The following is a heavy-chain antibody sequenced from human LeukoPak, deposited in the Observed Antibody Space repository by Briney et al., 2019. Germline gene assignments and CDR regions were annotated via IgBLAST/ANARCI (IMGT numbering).Heavy chain of an antibody. CDR2: INPNSGGT. CDR3: ARAHLYGGYYDSSGYYY. V-gene: IGHV1-2*02. J-gene: IGHJ4*02. Sequence: ASVKVSCKASGYTFTGYYMHWVRQAPGQGLEWMGWINPNSGGTNYAQKFQGRVTMTRDTSISTAYMELSRLRSDDTAVYYCARAHLYGGYYDSSGYYYWGQGTLVTVSS. D-gene: IGHD3-22*01. CDR1: GYTFTGYY.